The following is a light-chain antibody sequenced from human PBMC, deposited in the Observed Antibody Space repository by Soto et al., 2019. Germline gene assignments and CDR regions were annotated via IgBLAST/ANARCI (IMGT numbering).Light chain of an antibody. CDR1: QSVSSSY. Sequence: EIVLTQSPGTLSLSPGEGATLSCRASQSVSSSYLAWYQQKPGQAPRLLIYGASSRATGIPDRFSGSGSGTDFTLTISRLEPEDFAVYYCQQSETFGQGTKVDIK. CDR3: QQSET. V-gene: IGKV3-20*01. J-gene: IGKJ1*01. CDR2: GAS.